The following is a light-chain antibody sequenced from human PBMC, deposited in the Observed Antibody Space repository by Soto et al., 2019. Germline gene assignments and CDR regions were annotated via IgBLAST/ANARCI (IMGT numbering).Light chain of an antibody. J-gene: IGKJ5*01. V-gene: IGKV1-9*01. CDR3: QPLNSYPIP. Sequence: DIQLTQSPSFLSASVGDRVTITCRASQGISSYLAWYQQKPGNAPKLLIDAASTLQSGVPSRFSGTGSGTEFALTIRSLQPDDFATYYCQPLNSYPIPFGHGKRLELK. CDR1: QGISSY. CDR2: AAS.